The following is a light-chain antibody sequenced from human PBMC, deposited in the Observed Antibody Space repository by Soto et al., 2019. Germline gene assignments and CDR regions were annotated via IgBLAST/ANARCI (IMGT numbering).Light chain of an antibody. CDR3: QSYDSSLSGLV. CDR1: SSNIGVGYT. Sequence: QSVLTQPPSVSGAPGQRVTISCSGSSSNIGVGYTVHWYQQLPGTAPKLLIYGNSNRPSGVPDRFSGSKSGTSASLAITGLQTEDEADYYCQSYDSSLSGLVFGTGTMVTVL. V-gene: IGLV1-40*01. J-gene: IGLJ1*01. CDR2: GNS.